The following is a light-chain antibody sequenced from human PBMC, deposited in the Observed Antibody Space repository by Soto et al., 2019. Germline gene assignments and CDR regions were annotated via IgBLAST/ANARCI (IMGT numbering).Light chain of an antibody. CDR3: QQDYNLPQT. J-gene: IGKJ4*01. CDR1: QSVSSSY. Sequence: EIVMTQAPATLSLSPGERVTLSCRSSQSVSSSYLSWYQQKPGQAPRLLIYGASTMATGIPARFSGSGSGTDFTLTISSMQPEDFAVYYCQQDYNLPQTFGGGTKVDIK. V-gene: IGKV3D-7*01. CDR2: GAS.